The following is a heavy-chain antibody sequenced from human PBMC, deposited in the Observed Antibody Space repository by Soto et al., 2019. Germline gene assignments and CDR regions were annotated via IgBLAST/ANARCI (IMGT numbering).Heavy chain of an antibody. V-gene: IGHV5-51*01. CDR2: IYPADSDT. J-gene: IGHJ6*02. CDR3: ARQVPIVGSTYYYGMDV. CDR1: GYNFTSYW. D-gene: IGHD1-26*01. Sequence: GESLKSSCTGCGYNFTSYWIAWVRQKPGKGLEWMGIIYPADSDTRYSPSFQGQVTISADKSISTAYLQWSSLKASDTAMYYCARQVPIVGSTYYYGMDVWGQGTTVTSP.